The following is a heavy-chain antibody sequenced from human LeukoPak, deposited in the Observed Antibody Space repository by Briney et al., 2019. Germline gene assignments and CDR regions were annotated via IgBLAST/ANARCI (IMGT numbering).Heavy chain of an antibody. CDR3: ARGDYYGSGSNF. D-gene: IGHD3-10*01. CDR1: GGSISSYY. V-gene: IGHV4-59*01. Sequence: KPSETLSLTCTVSGGSISSYYWSWIRQPPGKGLEWIGYIYYSGSTNYNPSLKSRVTISVDTSKNQFSLKLSSVTAADTAVYYCARGDYYGSGSNFWGQGTLVTVSS. CDR2: IYYSGST. J-gene: IGHJ4*02.